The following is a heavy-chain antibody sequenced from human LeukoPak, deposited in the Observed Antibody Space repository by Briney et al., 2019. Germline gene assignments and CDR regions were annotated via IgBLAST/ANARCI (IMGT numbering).Heavy chain of an antibody. Sequence: GGSLRLSCVASGFTFRRYGMHWVRQVPGKGLEWVAVAYDDASNQYYADSVKGRFTISKDNSRNTLYLQMNSLRAEDTAVYSCATGSRYYYDHWGQGTLVTVSS. CDR2: AYDDASNQ. CDR1: GFTFRRYG. V-gene: IGHV3-33*01. D-gene: IGHD3-22*01. J-gene: IGHJ4*02. CDR3: ATGSRYYYDH.